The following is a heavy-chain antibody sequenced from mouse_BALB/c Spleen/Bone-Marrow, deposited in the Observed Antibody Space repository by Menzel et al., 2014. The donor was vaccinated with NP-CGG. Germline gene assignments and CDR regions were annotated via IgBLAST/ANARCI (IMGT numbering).Heavy chain of an antibody. Sequence: QVQLQQSGAELARPGASVKMSCQASGYTFTRCTMHWEKKRPGQGLEWIGYIIPNSGYSNYNQKFKDKATLTADKSSSTAYMQLSSLTSEDSAVYYCTIRYYAMDYWGQGTSVTVSS. V-gene: IGHV1-4*01. D-gene: IGHD1-1*01. CDR2: IIPNSGYS. CDR1: GYTFTRCT. J-gene: IGHJ4*01. CDR3: TIRYYAMDY.